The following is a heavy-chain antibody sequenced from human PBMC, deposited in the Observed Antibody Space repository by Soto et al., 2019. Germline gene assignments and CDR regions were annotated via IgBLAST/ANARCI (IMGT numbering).Heavy chain of an antibody. D-gene: IGHD6-13*01. J-gene: IGHJ4*01. CDR1: GGTFSSYA. Sequence: SVKVSCKASGGTFSSYAISWLRQAHGQGLEWMGGIISIFGTANHAHKIQGRVTITADESTSAAYMEPSSLISEDTAVYYRARAGAYMSSCYDFEYWAHGTLVTVYS. CDR3: ARAGAYMSSCYDFEY. CDR2: IISIFGTA. V-gene: IGHV1-69*13.